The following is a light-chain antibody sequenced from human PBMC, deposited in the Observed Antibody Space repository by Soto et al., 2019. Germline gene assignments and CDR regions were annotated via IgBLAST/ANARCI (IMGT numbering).Light chain of an antibody. CDR3: SAWDDILNGWV. CDR2: SNN. V-gene: IGLV1-44*01. CDR1: SSNIGSNT. Sequence: QSVLTQPPSASGTHGQRVTISCSGSSSNIGSNTVNWYQQLPGTAPKLLIYSNNQRPSGVPDRFSGSKSGTSASLAISGLQSEDEADYYCSAWDDILNGWVFGGGTKLTVL. J-gene: IGLJ3*02.